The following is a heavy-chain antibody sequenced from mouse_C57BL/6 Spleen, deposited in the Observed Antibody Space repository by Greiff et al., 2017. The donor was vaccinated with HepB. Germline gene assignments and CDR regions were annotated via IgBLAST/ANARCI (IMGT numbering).Heavy chain of an antibody. CDR1: GFNIKDYY. CDR2: IDPEDGEI. D-gene: IGHD1-1*02. CDR3: ARVVGYGGSYAMDY. J-gene: IGHJ4*01. V-gene: IGHV14-2*01. Sequence: VQLKQSGAELVKPGASVKLSCTASGFNIKDYYMHWVKQRTEQGLEWIGRIDPEDGEIKYAPKFQGKATITADTSSNTAYLQLSSLTSEDTAVYYCARVVGYGGSYAMDYWGQGTSVTVSS.